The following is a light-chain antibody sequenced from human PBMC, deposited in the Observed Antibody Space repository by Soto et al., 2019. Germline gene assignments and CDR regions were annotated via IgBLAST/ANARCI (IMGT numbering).Light chain of an antibody. CDR2: AAS. CDR3: QQANSFFRVT. Sequence: DIQMTQSPSSVSASVGDRVTITCRASQGISSWLAWSQQKPGKAPKLLIYAASSLQSGVPSRFSGSGSGTDFTLTISSLQPEDFATYYCQQANSFFRVTFGPGNKVDIK. V-gene: IGKV1-12*01. CDR1: QGISSW. J-gene: IGKJ3*01.